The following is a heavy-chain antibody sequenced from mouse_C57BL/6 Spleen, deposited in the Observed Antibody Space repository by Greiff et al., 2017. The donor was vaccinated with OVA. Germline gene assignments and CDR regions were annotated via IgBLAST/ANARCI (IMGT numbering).Heavy chain of an antibody. CDR3: ARNEDGYDGSWFAY. V-gene: IGHV1-26*01. Sequence: EVQLQQSGPELVKPGASVKISCKASGYTFTDYYMNWVKQSHGKSLEWIGDINPNNGGTSYNQKFKGKATLTVDKSSSTAYMELRSLTSEDSAVYYCARNEDGYDGSWFAYWGQGTLVTVSA. CDR2: INPNNGGT. D-gene: IGHD2-2*01. CDR1: GYTFTDYY. J-gene: IGHJ3*01.